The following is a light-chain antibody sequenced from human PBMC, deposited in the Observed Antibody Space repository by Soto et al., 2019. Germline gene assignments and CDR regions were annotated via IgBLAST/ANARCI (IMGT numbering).Light chain of an antibody. CDR3: QQYNSYSET. Sequence: DIQMTQSPSTLSASVGDRVTITCRASQSISSWLAWYQQKPGKAPKLLIYDDSSLESGVPLRFSGRGFGTEYTLTISSLQTDDFATYYCQQYNSYSETFGQGTKVEIK. J-gene: IGKJ1*01. CDR1: QSISSW. V-gene: IGKV1-5*01. CDR2: DDS.